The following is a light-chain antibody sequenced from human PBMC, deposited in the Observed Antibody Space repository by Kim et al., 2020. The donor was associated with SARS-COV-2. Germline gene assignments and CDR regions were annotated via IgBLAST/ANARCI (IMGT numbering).Light chain of an antibody. CDR3: QQYDSYPRT. Sequence: DIQMTQSPSSLSASVGDRITITCRASQGISSWLAWYQQKPEKAPKCLIYAASSLQSGVPSRFSGSGSGTDFTLTISNLQPEGFATYYCQQYDSYPRTFGQGTRVEIK. CDR1: QGISSW. J-gene: IGKJ1*01. V-gene: IGKV1D-16*01. CDR2: AAS.